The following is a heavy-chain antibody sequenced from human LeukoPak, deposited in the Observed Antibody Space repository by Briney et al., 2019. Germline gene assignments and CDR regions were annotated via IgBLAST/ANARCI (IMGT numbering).Heavy chain of an antibody. J-gene: IGHJ6*02. CDR2: ISGSGGST. CDR1: EFAFSSFA. V-gene: IGHV3-23*01. Sequence: GGSLRLSCVASEFAFSSFAMSWVRQAPGKGLDWVSAISGSGGSTYYADSVKGRFTASRDNSKNTLYLQMNSLRAEDTAVYSCAKVLYSGSYSLYYYAMDVWGQGTTVTVSS. D-gene: IGHD1-26*01. CDR3: AKVLYSGSYSLYYYAMDV.